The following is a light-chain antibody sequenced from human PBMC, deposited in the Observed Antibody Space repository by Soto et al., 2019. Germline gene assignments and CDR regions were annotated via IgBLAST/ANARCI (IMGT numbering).Light chain of an antibody. J-gene: IGKJ4*01. CDR3: QQCFSAPLLT. CDR1: QSISTF. CDR2: GAY. Sequence: DSQMTQSPSYLSASVGDRVTITCRASQSISTFLNWYQQKPGKAPKLLIYGAYNFESGVPSTFSSYRSWTAFTLTISSLQSEDFATYCCQQCFSAPLLTFGGETKLEIK. V-gene: IGKV1-39*01.